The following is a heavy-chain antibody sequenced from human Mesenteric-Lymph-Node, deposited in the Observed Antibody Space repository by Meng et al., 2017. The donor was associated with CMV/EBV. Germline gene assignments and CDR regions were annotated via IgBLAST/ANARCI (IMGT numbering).Heavy chain of an antibody. D-gene: IGHD4-17*01. CDR2: MSGSGGNT. J-gene: IGHJ3*02. V-gene: IGHV3-23*01. CDR3: AKDHYTDYGTASFAFDI. CDR1: GFTFSSYW. Sequence: GGSLRLSCAASGFTFSSYWMHWVRQAPGKGLEWVSSMSGSGGNTYYADSVQGRFTISRDNSKNTLFLQMNSLTAEDTAVYYCAKDHYTDYGTASFAFDIWGQGTMVTVSS.